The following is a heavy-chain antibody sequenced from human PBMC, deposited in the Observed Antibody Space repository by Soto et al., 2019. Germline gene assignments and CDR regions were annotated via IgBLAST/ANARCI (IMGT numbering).Heavy chain of an antibody. CDR3: VRTRTGTATFDY. D-gene: IGHD5-18*01. Sequence: EVQLAESGGGLVQPGGSLGLSCAASGFTFSSYWMTWVRQAPGKGLEWVANIKQDGSQKYYVDSVKGRFTISRDNAKNSLYLQMNSLRAEDTAVSYCVRTRTGTATFDYWGQGTLVTVSS. CDR1: GFTFSSYW. V-gene: IGHV3-7*01. J-gene: IGHJ4*02. CDR2: IKQDGSQK.